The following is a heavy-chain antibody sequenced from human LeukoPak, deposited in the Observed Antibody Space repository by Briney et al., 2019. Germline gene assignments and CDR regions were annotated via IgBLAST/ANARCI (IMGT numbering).Heavy chain of an antibody. Sequence: PGGSLGLSCAASGFTFSDYYMSWIRQAPGKGLEWVSYISSSGSTIYYADSVKGRFTIPRDNAKNSLYLQMNSLRAEDTAVYYCAKDRYYGSSGPVDYWGQGTLVTVSS. CDR1: GFTFSDYY. CDR3: AKDRYYGSSGPVDY. V-gene: IGHV3-11*01. D-gene: IGHD3-22*01. J-gene: IGHJ4*02. CDR2: ISSSGSTI.